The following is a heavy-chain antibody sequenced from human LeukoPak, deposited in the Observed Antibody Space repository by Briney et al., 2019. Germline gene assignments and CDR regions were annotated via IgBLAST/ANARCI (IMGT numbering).Heavy chain of an antibody. D-gene: IGHD4-23*01. CDR1: GFTFDDYG. Sequence: RAGGSLRLSCAASGFTFDDYGMSWVRHAPGKGLEWVSGINWNGGSTGYADSVKGRFTISRDNSKNTLYLQMNSLRAEDTAVYYCAKDGAFATVVTPDAFDIWGQGTMVTVSS. CDR3: AKDGAFATVVTPDAFDI. V-gene: IGHV3-20*04. CDR2: INWNGGST. J-gene: IGHJ3*02.